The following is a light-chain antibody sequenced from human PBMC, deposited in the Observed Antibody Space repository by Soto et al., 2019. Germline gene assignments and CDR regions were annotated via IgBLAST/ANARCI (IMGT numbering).Light chain of an antibody. CDR3: QHYDNLPSIT. Sequence: DIQMTQSPSSLSASVGDRVTITCQASQDISNYLNWYQQKPGKAPKLLIYDASNLETGVPSRFSGSGSGTDFTFTISSLQPEDIATYYCQHYDNLPSITFGQGTPLEIK. J-gene: IGKJ5*01. V-gene: IGKV1-33*01. CDR1: QDISNY. CDR2: DAS.